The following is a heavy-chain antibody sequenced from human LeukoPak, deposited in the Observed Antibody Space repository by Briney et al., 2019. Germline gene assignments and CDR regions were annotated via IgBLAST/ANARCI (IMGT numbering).Heavy chain of an antibody. Sequence: GGSLTLSCAPWGLTLRKNWVQWARHAPGKGLEWVSRISGGGSSTTYADSVKGRFTISRDKDKNSLYLQMNSLRAVDTAVYYCARGPDSSDYGMDVWGQGTTVTVSS. D-gene: IGHD3-22*01. V-gene: IGHV3-74*01. J-gene: IGHJ6*02. CDR1: GLTLRKNW. CDR3: ARGPDSSDYGMDV. CDR2: ISGGGSST.